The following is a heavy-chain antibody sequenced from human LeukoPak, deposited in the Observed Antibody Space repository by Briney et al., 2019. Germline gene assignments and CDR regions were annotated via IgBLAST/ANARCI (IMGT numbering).Heavy chain of an antibody. J-gene: IGHJ5*02. V-gene: IGHV3-23*01. CDR2: ISGSGGST. D-gene: IGHD4-17*01. Sequence: PGGSLRLSCAASGFPLRTYVMTWVRQAAGKGLEWVSTISGSGGSTYYADSVKGRFTISRDNSKNTLYLEMNRLRVDDTATYFCMRSDYGGLVDPWGQGTLITVSS. CDR3: MRSDYGGLVDP. CDR1: GFPLRTYV.